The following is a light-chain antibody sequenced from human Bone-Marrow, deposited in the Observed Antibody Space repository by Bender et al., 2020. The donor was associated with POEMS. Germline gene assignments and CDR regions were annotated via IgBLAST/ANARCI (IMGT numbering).Light chain of an antibody. Sequence: QSALTQPASVSGSPGQSITISCTGTSSDVGSYNLVSWYQQHPGQAPKVMIYEVSNRPSGVSTRFSGSKAGNTASLTISGLQAEDEADYYCSSYTFSTTVVFGGGTKLTVL. V-gene: IGLV2-14*02. CDR1: SSDVGSYNL. J-gene: IGLJ2*01. CDR2: EVS. CDR3: SSYTFSTTVV.